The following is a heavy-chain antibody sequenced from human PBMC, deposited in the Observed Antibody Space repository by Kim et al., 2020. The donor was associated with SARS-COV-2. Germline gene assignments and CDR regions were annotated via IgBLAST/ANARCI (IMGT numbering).Heavy chain of an antibody. CDR3: ARGAQTYYYYYGMDV. V-gene: IGHV4-39*07. CDR1: GGSISSSSYY. CDR2: IYYSGST. J-gene: IGHJ6*02. Sequence: SETLSLTCTVSGGSISSSSYYWGWIRQPPGKGLEWIGSIYYSGSTYYNPSLKSRVTISVDTSKNQFSLKLSSVTAADTAVYYCARGAQTYYYYYGMDVWGQGTTVTVSS.